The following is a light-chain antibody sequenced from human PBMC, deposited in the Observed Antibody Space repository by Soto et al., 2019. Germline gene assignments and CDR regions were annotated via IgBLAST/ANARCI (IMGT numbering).Light chain of an antibody. Sequence: MVMKPSPATLSVSQVGVGTLSCMARQSVSSNLSWYQQQPGQAPRLLVYDASNRATGIPARFSGSGSGTVFTLTIGILEAEDFAVYCCQHRGNRPLTFGGGTKVDIK. CDR2: DAS. CDR3: QHRGNRPLT. V-gene: IGKV3-11*01. J-gene: IGKJ4*01. CDR1: QSVSSN.